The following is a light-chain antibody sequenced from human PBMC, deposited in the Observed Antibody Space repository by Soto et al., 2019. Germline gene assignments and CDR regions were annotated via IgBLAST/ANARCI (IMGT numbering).Light chain of an antibody. CDR1: QGIGGT. CDR3: QQYTNWPLT. CDR2: DTV. Sequence: EIVMTQSPATLSVSPGERATLSCRASQGIGGTLAWYQQKPGHSPRLLIYDTVIRATGVPARFSGSVSGTEFTLTITSLQSEDFAIYYCQQYTNWPLTFGGGTRLESK. V-gene: IGKV3-15*01. J-gene: IGKJ4*01.